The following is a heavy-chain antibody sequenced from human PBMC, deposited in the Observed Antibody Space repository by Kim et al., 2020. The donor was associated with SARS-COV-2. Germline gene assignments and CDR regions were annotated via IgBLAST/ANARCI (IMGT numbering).Heavy chain of an antibody. CDR3: AKAVLRGVNDYYYGMDV. CDR1: GFTFNTYG. J-gene: IGHJ6*02. V-gene: IGHV3-30*18. CDR2: ISYDGSNK. Sequence: GGSLRLSCAASGFTFNTYGMYWVRQAPGKGLEWVAVISYDGSNKYYADSVKGRFTISRDNYKNTLYLQMNSLRAEDTAVYYCAKAVLRGVNDYYYGMDVWGQGTTVTVSS. D-gene: IGHD3-10*01.